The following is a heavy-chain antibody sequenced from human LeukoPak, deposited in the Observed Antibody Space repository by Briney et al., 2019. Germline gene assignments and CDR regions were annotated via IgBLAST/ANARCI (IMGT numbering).Heavy chain of an antibody. D-gene: IGHD1-14*01. CDR1: GFTFSSYW. CDR2: IKQDGSEK. CDR3: ARGLYNRNY. V-gene: IGHV3-7*01. J-gene: IGHJ4*02. Sequence: GGSLRLSCAASGFTFSSYWMSWVRQAPGRGLESVANIKQDGSEKYYEDSVKGRFTISRDNAKNSLYLQMNSLRAEDTAVYYCARGLYNRNYWGQGTLVTVSS.